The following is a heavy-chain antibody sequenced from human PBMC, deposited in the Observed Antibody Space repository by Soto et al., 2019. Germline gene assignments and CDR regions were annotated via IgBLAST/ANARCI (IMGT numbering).Heavy chain of an antibody. J-gene: IGHJ4*02. CDR1: GGSVSSGSYY. D-gene: IGHD4-4*01. Sequence: PSETLSLTCTVSGGSVSSGSYYWSWIRQPPGKGLEWIGYIYYSGSTNYNPSLKSRVTISVDTSKNQFSLKLSSVTAAATAVYYCARVSDAPTVTLFDYWGQGTLVTVSS. CDR3: ARVSDAPTVTLFDY. CDR2: IYYSGST. V-gene: IGHV4-61*01.